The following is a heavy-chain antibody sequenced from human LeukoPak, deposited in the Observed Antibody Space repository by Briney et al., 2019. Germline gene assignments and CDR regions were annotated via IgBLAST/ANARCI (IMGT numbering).Heavy chain of an antibody. CDR2: IYYSGST. Sequence: PSETLSLTCTVSGGSISSSSYYWGWIRQPPGKGLEWMGSIYYSGSTYYNPSLKSRVTISVDTSKNQFSLKLSSVTAADTAVYYCARHGAEGEYYYYYYMDVWGKGTTVTVSS. J-gene: IGHJ6*03. D-gene: IGHD3-10*01. CDR1: GGSISSSSYY. V-gene: IGHV4-39*01. CDR3: ARHGAEGEYYYYYYMDV.